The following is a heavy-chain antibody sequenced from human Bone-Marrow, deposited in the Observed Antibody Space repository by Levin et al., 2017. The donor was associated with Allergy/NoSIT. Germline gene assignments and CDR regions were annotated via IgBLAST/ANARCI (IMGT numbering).Heavy chain of an antibody. D-gene: IGHD1-1*01. CDR1: GFPFSTHW. V-gene: IGHV3-74*01. J-gene: IGHJ5*02. CDR3: ARGATGIKAGFDP. CDR2: IKGDGSST. Sequence: GESLKISCAASGFPFSTHWMHWVRQGLGKGLVWVARIKGDGSSTAYAGSVKGRFTVSRDNANNTLYLQMNSLRAEDTAVYYCARGATGIKAGFDPWGQGTLVAVSS.